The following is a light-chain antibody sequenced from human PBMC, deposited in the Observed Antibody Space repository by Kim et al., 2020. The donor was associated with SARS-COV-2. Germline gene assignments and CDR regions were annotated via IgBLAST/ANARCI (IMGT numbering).Light chain of an antibody. V-gene: IGKV1-9*01. Sequence: GDRVTITCRASPGISNYLAWYQQKPGEAPQLLIYAASTLQSGVPSRFSGSGSGTAFTLTISSLQPEDFATYYCQQPNSYPRTFGGGTKV. CDR3: QQPNSYPRT. CDR1: PGISNY. CDR2: AAS. J-gene: IGKJ4*01.